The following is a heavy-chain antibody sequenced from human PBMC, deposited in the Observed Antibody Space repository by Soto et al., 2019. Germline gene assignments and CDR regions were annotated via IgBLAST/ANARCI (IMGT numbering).Heavy chain of an antibody. CDR3: AKGLGVPLVRYSDY. Sequence: GGSLRLSCAASGFTFSCYSMIWVRQAPGRGLEWLSAISGNGGNTYYADSVKGRFTISRDNSENTLFLQMNTLRVEDTAVYYCAKGLGVPLVRYSDYWGQGALVTVSS. D-gene: IGHD2-8*01. CDR2: ISGNGGNT. V-gene: IGHV3-23*01. CDR1: GFTFSCYS. J-gene: IGHJ4*02.